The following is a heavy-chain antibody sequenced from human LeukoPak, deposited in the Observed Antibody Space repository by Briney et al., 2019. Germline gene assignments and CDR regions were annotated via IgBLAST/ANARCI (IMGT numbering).Heavy chain of an antibody. CDR2: ISGSGGST. Sequence: GGSLRLSCAASGFTFSNAWMSWVRQAPGKGLEWVSAISGSGGSTYYADSVKGRFTISRDNSKNTLYLQMNSLRAEDTAVYYAVRPGGMDVWGQGTTVTVSS. CDR1: GFTFSNAW. J-gene: IGHJ6*02. V-gene: IGHV3-23*01. CDR3: VRPGGMDV.